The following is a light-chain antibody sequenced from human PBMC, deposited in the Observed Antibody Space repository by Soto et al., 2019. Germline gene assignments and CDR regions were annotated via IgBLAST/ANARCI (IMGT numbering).Light chain of an antibody. CDR3: SSYTSRTTLV. Sequence: QSALTQPASVSGAPGQSITISCTGTSRDIGGYKFVSWYQQHPGKAPTLIIYEVSNRPSGVSNRFSGSKSGNTASLTISGLQADDEADYYCSSYTSRTTLVFGTGTKVTVL. CDR2: EVS. CDR1: SRDIGGYKF. J-gene: IGLJ1*01. V-gene: IGLV2-14*01.